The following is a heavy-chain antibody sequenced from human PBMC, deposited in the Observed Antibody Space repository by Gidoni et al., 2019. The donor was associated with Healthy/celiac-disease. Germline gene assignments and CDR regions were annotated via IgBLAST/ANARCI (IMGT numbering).Heavy chain of an antibody. D-gene: IGHD2-15*01. CDR3: ARVLELVVAATKGLLSGYYYYGMDV. CDR1: GFTFSSYS. V-gene: IGHV3-21*01. Sequence: EVQLVESGGGLVKPGGSLRLSCAASGFTFSSYSMNWVRQAPGKGLEWVSSISSSSSYIYYADSVKGRFTISRDNAKNSLYLQMNSLRAEDTAVYYCARVLELVVAATKGLLSGYYYYGMDVWGQGTTVTVSS. CDR2: ISSSSSYI. J-gene: IGHJ6*02.